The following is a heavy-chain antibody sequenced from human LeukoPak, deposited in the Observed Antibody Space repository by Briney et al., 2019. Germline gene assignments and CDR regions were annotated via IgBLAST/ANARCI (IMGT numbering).Heavy chain of an antibody. Sequence: GGSLRLSCAASGFTFGNYWMSWVRQAPGKGLEWVANINQDGSQKYYVDSVKGRFTISRDNAKNSLYLQMDSLRAEDTAVYYCARDYRNYDSLLWDYWGQGTLVTVSS. D-gene: IGHD3-22*01. CDR1: GFTFGNYW. CDR3: ARDYRNYDSLLWDY. CDR2: INQDGSQK. V-gene: IGHV3-7*01. J-gene: IGHJ4*02.